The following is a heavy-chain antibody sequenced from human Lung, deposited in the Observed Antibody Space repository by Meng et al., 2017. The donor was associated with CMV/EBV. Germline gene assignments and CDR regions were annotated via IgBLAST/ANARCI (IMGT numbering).Heavy chain of an antibody. CDR2: MSTNRGNT. CDR3: ARTNYGSGGGFDY. Sequence: KASGYTFTSYDINWVRQATGQGLELMGWMSTNRGNTGYAQQFQGRVTITRHTAISTAYMELSSLRSEDTAVYYCARTNYGSGGGFDYWGQGTLVTVSS. CDR1: GYTFTSYD. J-gene: IGHJ4*02. D-gene: IGHD3-10*01. V-gene: IGHV1-8*03.